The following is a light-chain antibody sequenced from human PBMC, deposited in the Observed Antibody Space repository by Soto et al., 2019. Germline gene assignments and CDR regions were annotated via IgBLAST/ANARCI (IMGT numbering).Light chain of an antibody. V-gene: IGKV1-39*01. CDR3: QQSYSSPLT. J-gene: IGKJ4*01. CDR1: QSISSH. CDR2: GAS. Sequence: DIQMTQSPSSLSASVRDRVTITCRASQSISSHLNWYQQKSGKAPKLLIYGASSLQSGAPSRFSGSGSETDFTLTISSLQPEDFATYYCQQSYSSPLTFGGGTKVEIK.